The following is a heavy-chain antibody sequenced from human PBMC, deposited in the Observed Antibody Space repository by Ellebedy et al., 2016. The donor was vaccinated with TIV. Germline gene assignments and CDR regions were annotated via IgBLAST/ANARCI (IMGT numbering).Heavy chain of an antibody. J-gene: IGHJ4*02. CDR3: ARGGAYYHRYFDD. CDR2: ITGMFRTV. D-gene: IGHD3-10*01. CDR1: GGTFNSHA. Sequence: SVKVSCKASGGTFNSHAISWVRQAPGQGLEWMGGITGMFRTVNYVQKFQGRVTITADEFMTNAYMELSSLRSEDTAVYYCARGGAYYHRYFDDWGQGTLVTVSS. V-gene: IGHV1-69*13.